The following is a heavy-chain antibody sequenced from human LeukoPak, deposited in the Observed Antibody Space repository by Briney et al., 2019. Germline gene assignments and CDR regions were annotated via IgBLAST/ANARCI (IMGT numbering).Heavy chain of an antibody. J-gene: IGHJ5*02. V-gene: IGHV3-48*02. Sequence: PGGSPRLSCAASGFTFSSYSMNWVRQAPGKGLEWVSYISSSSSTIYYADSVKGRFTISRDNAKNSLYLQMNSLRDEDTAVYYCARDLLEQWLENWLDPWGQGTLVTVSS. CDR1: GFTFSSYS. D-gene: IGHD6-19*01. CDR2: ISSSSSTI. CDR3: ARDLLEQWLENWLDP.